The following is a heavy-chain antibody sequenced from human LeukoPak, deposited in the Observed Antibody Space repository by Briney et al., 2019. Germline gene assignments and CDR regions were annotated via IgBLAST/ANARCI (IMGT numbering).Heavy chain of an antibody. J-gene: IGHJ4*02. CDR2: IIPIFGTA. Sequence: SVKVSCKASGGTFSSYAISWVRQAPGQGLEWVGGIIPIFGTANYAQKFQGRVTITADESTSTAYMELSSLRSEDTAVYYCATPGHYYDSSGLGYFDYWGQGTLVTVSS. CDR3: ATPGHYYDSSGLGYFDY. D-gene: IGHD3-22*01. CDR1: GGTFSSYA. V-gene: IGHV1-69*01.